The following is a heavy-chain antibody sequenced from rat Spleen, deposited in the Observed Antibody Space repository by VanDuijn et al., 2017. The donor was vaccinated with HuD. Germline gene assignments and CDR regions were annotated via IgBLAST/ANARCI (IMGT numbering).Heavy chain of an antibody. D-gene: IGHD5-1*01. CDR1: GFTFSNYG. CDR2: ISPSGGST. J-gene: IGHJ2*01. CDR3: TTVGPDWELEY. V-gene: IGHV5-19*01. Sequence: EVQLVESGGGLVQPGRSLKLSCAASGFTFSNYGMHWIRQAPTKGLEWVASISPSGGSTYYRDSVKGRLTISSDYAQNPLYLQMDSLRSEDTATYYCTTVGPDWELEYWGQGVMVTVSS.